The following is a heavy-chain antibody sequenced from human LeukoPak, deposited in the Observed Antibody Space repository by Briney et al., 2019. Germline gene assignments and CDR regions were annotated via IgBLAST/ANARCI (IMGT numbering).Heavy chain of an antibody. Sequence: PGGSLRLSCAASGFTVSSNEMSWVRQAPGKGLEWVSAISGSGGSTYYADSVKGRFTISRDNSKNTLYLQMNSLRAEDTAVYYCAKGQIITMVRGVPLYYFDYWGQGTLVTVSS. CDR1: GFTVSSNE. J-gene: IGHJ4*02. CDR2: ISGSGGST. V-gene: IGHV3-23*01. CDR3: AKGQIITMVRGVPLYYFDY. D-gene: IGHD3-10*01.